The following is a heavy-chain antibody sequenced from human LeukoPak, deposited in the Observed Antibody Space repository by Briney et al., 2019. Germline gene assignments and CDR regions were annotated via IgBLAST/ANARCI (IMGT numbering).Heavy chain of an antibody. D-gene: IGHD3-10*01. Sequence: QPGGSLRLSCAASGFTVSSNYMSWVRQAPGKGLEWVSVIYSGGTTHNADSVKGRFTISRDNSKNTLYLQMNSLRAEDTAVYYCARDTNYYGSGSSDYWGQGALVTVSS. J-gene: IGHJ4*02. V-gene: IGHV3-66*01. CDR2: IYSGGTT. CDR3: ARDTNYYGSGSSDY. CDR1: GFTVSSNY.